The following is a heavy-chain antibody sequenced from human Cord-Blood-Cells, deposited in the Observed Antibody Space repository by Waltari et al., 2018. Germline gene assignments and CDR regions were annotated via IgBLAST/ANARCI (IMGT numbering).Heavy chain of an antibody. V-gene: IGHV4-34*01. Sequence: QVQLQQWGAGLLKPSETLSLTCAVYGGSFSGYYWSWIRQPPGKGLEWIEEINHSGSTKYNPSLKCRVTISVDTSKTQFSLKLISVTAADTAVNYCARGVQAVACPYNWFDPWGQGTLVTVSS. CDR2: INHSGST. D-gene: IGHD6-19*01. CDR3: ARGVQAVACPYNWFDP. J-gene: IGHJ5*02. CDR1: GGSFSGYY.